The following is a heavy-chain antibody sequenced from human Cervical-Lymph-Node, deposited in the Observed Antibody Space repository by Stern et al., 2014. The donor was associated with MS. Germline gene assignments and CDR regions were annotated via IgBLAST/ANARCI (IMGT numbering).Heavy chain of an antibody. CDR3: ARDYEDTSMLFDH. CDR2: ISYDGNHK. D-gene: IGHD2-8*01. J-gene: IGHJ4*02. V-gene: IGHV3-30*03. CDR1: GFTFSSYG. Sequence: VQLVESGGAVVQPGRSLRLSCAASGFTFSSYGMHWVRQAPGKGLELVTVISYDGNHKYYAASVKGLFTISRDNSNTTLHLKMSIVTPDDTAIYYCARDYEDTSMLFDHWGQGTLVTVSS.